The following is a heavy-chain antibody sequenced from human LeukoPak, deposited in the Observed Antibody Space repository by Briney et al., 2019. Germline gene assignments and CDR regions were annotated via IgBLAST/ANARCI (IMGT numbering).Heavy chain of an antibody. CDR1: GGSISSYY. J-gene: IGHJ6*03. V-gene: IGHV4-59*01. D-gene: IGHD3-10*01. Sequence: PSETLSLTCTVSGGSISSYYWSWIRQPPGKGLEWIGYIYYSGSTNYNPSLKSRVTISVDTSKNQFSLKLSSVTAADTAVYYCARDRWVGRYYYYYMDVWGKGTTVTVSS. CDR2: IYYSGST. CDR3: ARDRWVGRYYYYYMDV.